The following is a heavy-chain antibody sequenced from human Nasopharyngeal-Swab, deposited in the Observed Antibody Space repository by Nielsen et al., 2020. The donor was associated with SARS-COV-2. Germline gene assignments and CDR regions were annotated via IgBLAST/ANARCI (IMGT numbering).Heavy chain of an antibody. Sequence: GESLKISCAASGFTFSSYTIHWVRQAPGKGLEWVAVISYDASDKYYADSVKGRFTLSRDNSKNTVYLQMNSLRAEDTAVYYCARDPLMGYYDSSGYYGRDAFDIWGQGTMVTVSS. D-gene: IGHD3-22*01. CDR1: GFTFSSYT. CDR3: ARDPLMGYYDSSGYYGRDAFDI. CDR2: ISYDASDK. J-gene: IGHJ3*02. V-gene: IGHV3-30*04.